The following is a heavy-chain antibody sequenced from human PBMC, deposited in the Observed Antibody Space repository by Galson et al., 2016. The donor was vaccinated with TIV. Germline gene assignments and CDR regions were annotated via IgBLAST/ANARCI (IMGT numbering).Heavy chain of an antibody. CDR1: GFTFSDYY. CDR3: ARDLGDTSTYCVGDCLLDALDL. D-gene: IGHD2-21*02. J-gene: IGHJ3*01. Sequence: SLRLSCAASGFTFSDYYMTWIRQAPGQGLEWVASISSTGDYTYYAGSVKGRFTISRDSAKNSLYVQMDSLRAEDSAVYYCARDLGDTSTYCVGDCLLDALDLWGQGAMVTVSS. CDR2: ISSTGDYT. V-gene: IGHV3-11*06.